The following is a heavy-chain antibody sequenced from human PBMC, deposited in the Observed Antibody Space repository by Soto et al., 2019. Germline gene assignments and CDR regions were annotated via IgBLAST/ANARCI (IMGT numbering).Heavy chain of an antibody. Sequence: EVQLVESGGGLVQPGGSLRLSCAASGFTFSSYEMNWVRQAPGKGLEWVSYISSSGSTIYYADSVKGRFTISRDNAKNSLYLQMNSLRAEDTAVYYCAGGPERRDAGYWGQGTLVTVSS. CDR3: AGGPERRDAGY. CDR1: GFTFSSYE. CDR2: ISSSGSTI. J-gene: IGHJ4*02. D-gene: IGHD1-1*01. V-gene: IGHV3-48*03.